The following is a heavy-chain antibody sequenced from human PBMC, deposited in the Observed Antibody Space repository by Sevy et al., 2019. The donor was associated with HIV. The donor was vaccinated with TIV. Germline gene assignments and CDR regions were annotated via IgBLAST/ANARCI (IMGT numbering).Heavy chain of an antibody. Sequence: GGSLRLSCAASGFIFSNYSMNWVRQAPGKGLEWVSSISGRSSYIYKADSVKRRFTISRDNAKNSLYLQMNSLRAEDTAVYYCARVLRVVRIDYFDYWGQGTLVTVSS. CDR1: GFIFSNYS. V-gene: IGHV3-21*01. CDR3: ARVLRVVRIDYFDY. CDR2: ISGRSSYI. D-gene: IGHD2-2*01. J-gene: IGHJ4*02.